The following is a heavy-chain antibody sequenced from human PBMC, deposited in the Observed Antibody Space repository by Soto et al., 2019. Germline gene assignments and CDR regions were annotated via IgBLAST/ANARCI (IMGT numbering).Heavy chain of an antibody. J-gene: IGHJ6*02. CDR1: GFTVSSNY. V-gene: IGHV3-53*01. CDR3: ASPAGYYYYGMDV. Sequence: PGGSLRLSCAASGFTVSSNYMSWVRQAPGKGLEWVSVIYSGGSTYYADSVKGRFTISRDNSKNTLYLQMNSLRAEDTAVYYCASPAGYYYYGMDVWGQGTTVTVSS. CDR2: IYSGGST.